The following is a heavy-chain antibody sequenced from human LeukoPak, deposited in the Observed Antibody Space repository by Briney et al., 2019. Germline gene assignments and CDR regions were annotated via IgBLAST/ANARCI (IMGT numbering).Heavy chain of an antibody. CDR1: GFTFNSSW. V-gene: IGHV3-74*01. D-gene: IGHD5-24*01. CDR3: ARGLGDGYNN. Sequence: GGSLRLSCAASGFTFNSSWMQWVRQAPGKGLVWVSGINGDGDTTRYADSVKGRFTISRDNAKNTLYLQMNSLRVDDTAVYYCARGLGDGYNNWGQGTLVTDSS. CDR2: INGDGDTT. J-gene: IGHJ4*02.